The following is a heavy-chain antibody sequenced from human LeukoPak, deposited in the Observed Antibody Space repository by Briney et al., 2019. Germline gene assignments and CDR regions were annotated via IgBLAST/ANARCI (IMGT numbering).Heavy chain of an antibody. J-gene: IGHJ4*02. V-gene: IGHV3-30*02. CDR3: AKDEDAFDYSNYPDY. CDR2: IRFDGSNQ. CDR1: GFTFSSCG. Sequence: GGSLRLSCTASGFTFSSCGMHWVRQAPGKGLEWVAFIRFDGSNQYYAGSVKGRFTVSRDNSKNTLYLQMNSLRAEDTAVYYCAKDEDAFDYSNYPDYWGQGTLVPVST. D-gene: IGHD4-11*01.